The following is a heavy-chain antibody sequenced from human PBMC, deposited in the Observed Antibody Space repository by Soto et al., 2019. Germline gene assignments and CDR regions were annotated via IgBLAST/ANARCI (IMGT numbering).Heavy chain of an antibody. CDR1: GFTFSSYG. CDR2: IWYDGSNK. D-gene: IGHD3-22*01. CDR3: ARAALPQYYYDSSGYYAGYFQH. J-gene: IGHJ1*01. V-gene: IGHV3-33*01. Sequence: QVQLVESGGGVVQPGRSLRLSCAASGFTFSSYGMHWVRQAPGKGLEWVAVIWYDGSNKYYADSVKGRFTISRDNFKNTLYLQMNSLRAEDTAVYYCARAALPQYYYDSSGYYAGYFQHWGQGTLVTVSS.